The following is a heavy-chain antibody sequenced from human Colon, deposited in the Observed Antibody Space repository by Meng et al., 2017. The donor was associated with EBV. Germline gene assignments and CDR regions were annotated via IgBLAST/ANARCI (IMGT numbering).Heavy chain of an antibody. D-gene: IGHD1-20*01. CDR3: AKLARPPYYNWNDGSRAYFDY. J-gene: IGHJ4*02. Sequence: QVQREGWGDGLLKSSGTLSLPGAVYGGSFSDYYWTWIRQPPVTGLEWIGEINHSGSTNYNPSLKSRVTMSVDTSKNQFSLKLSSVTAADTAVYYCAKLARPPYYNWNDGSRAYFDYWGQGTLVTVSS. V-gene: IGHV4-34*01. CDR2: INHSGST. CDR1: GGSFSDYY.